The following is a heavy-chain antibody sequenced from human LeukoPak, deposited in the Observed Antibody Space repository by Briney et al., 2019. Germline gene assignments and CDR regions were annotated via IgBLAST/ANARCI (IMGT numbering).Heavy chain of an antibody. CDR2: ISYDGSNK. D-gene: IGHD2-21*02. J-gene: IGHJ4*02. CDR3: ARDLHCGGDCYSYYFDY. Sequence: GGSLRLSCAAAGFTFSSYGMHWVRQAPGKGLEWVAVISYDGSNKYYADSVKGRFTISRDNSKNTLYLQMNSLRAEDTAVYYCARDLHCGGDCYSYYFDYWGQGTLVTVSS. V-gene: IGHV3-30*03. CDR1: GFTFSSYG.